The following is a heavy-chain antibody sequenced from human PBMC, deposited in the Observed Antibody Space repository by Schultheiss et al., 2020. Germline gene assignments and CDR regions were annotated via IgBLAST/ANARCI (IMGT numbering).Heavy chain of an antibody. V-gene: IGHV4-30-4*01. J-gene: IGHJ5*02. CDR3: ARVRAWDWFDP. D-gene: IGHD3-16*01. CDR1: GGPISSGDYY. CDR2: IYYSGST. Sequence: SQTLSLTCTVSGGPISSGDYYWSWIRQPPGKGLEWIGYIYYSGSTYYNPSLKSRVTISVDTSKNQFSLKLSSVTAADTAVYYCARVRAWDWFDPWGQGTLVTVSS.